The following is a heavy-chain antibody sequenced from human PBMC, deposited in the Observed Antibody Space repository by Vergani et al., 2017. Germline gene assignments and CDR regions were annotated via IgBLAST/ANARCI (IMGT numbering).Heavy chain of an antibody. CDR3: ARGVVPAARDYYYYYMDV. Sequence: EVQLVQSGAEVKKPGESLKISCKGSGYSFTRYWIGWVRQMPGKGLEWVGSIYPVDSDTRYSPSFQGQVTISDDKSISTAYLKWSTLKASDTAMYYCARGVVPAARDYYYYYMDVWGKGTMVTVSS. CDR1: GYSFTRYW. D-gene: IGHD2-2*01. CDR2: IYPVDSDT. J-gene: IGHJ6*03. V-gene: IGHV5-51*03.